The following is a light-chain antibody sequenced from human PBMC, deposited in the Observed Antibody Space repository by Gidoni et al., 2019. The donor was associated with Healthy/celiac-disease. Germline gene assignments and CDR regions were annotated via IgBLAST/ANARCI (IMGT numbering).Light chain of an antibody. Sequence: EIVLTQSPGTLSLSPGERATLSCRASQSVSSSYLSWYQQKPGQAPRLLIYGASSRATGIPDRCSGSGSGTDFTLTISRLEPEDVAVYYCQQYGSSPLGQGTKLEIK. CDR2: GAS. J-gene: IGKJ2*01. CDR3: QQYGSSP. V-gene: IGKV3-20*01. CDR1: QSVSSSY.